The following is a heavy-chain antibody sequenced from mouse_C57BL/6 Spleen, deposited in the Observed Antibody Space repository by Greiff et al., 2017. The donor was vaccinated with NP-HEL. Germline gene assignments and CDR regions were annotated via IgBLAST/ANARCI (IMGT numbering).Heavy chain of an antibody. J-gene: IGHJ4*01. D-gene: IGHD2-4*01. CDR2: IYPGSGST. CDR3: ARGGLRRGMDY. V-gene: IGHV1-55*01. Sequence: VKLQQPGAELVKPGASVKMSCKASGYTFTSYWITWVKQRPGQGLEWIGDIYPGSGSTNYNEKFKSKATLTVDTSSSTAYMQLSSLTSEDSAVYYCARGGLRRGMDYWGQGTSVTVSS. CDR1: GYTFTSYW.